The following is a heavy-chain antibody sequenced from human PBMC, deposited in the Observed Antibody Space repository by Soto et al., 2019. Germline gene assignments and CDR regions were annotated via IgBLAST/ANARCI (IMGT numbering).Heavy chain of an antibody. Sequence: DLGESGGGVVQPGTSLRLSCVASGFTFSSYGMHWVRQAPGKGLEWVAVIPNTEKKKYYADSVKGRFTISRDNSQNTLFLQLDSLMSEDTAMYYCARTAGGRVRGALDIWGQGTMVTVS. D-gene: IGHD6-13*01. CDR2: IPNTEKKK. J-gene: IGHJ3*02. CDR1: GFTFSSYG. CDR3: ARTAGGRVRGALDI. V-gene: IGHV3-30*03.